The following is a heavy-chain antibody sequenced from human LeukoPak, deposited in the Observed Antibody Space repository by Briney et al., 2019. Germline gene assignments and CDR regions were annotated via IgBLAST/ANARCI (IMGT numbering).Heavy chain of an antibody. Sequence: GGSLRLSCAASGFTFDDYAMHWVRQAPGKGLEWVSGISWNSGSIGYADSVKGRFTISRDNAKNPLYLQMNSLRAEDTALYYCAKDFHSSGYYFYDYWGQGTLVTVSS. CDR2: ISWNSGSI. CDR3: AKDFHSSGYYFYDY. V-gene: IGHV3-9*01. D-gene: IGHD3-22*01. J-gene: IGHJ4*02. CDR1: GFTFDDYA.